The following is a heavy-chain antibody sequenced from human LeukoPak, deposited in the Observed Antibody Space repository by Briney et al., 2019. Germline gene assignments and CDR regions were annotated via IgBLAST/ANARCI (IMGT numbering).Heavy chain of an antibody. V-gene: IGHV3-48*03. CDR2: ISSSGSTI. D-gene: IGHD3-10*01. Sequence: GGSLRLSCAASGFTFSNYEMNWVRQAPGKGLEWVSYISSSGSTIYYADSVRGRFTISRDNARNSLYLQMNSLRAEDTAVYYCARGGAGMSDYWGQGTLVTVSS. CDR1: GFTFSNYE. CDR3: ARGGAGMSDY. J-gene: IGHJ4*02.